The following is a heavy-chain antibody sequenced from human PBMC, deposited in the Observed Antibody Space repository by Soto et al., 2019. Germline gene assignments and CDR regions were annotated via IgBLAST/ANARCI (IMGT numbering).Heavy chain of an antibody. CDR1: GFTFSSYW. CDR2: INRDGNEK. Sequence: GGSLRLSCAASGFTFSSYWMSWVRQTPGKGLQWVANINRDGNEKYYVDSLKGRFTISRDNAENSLYLQMNTLRAEDTAVYYCERAPDGSGSYYYFDGWGQGTLVTVSS. J-gene: IGHJ4*02. D-gene: IGHD3-22*01. CDR3: ERAPDGSGSYYYFDG. V-gene: IGHV3-7*03.